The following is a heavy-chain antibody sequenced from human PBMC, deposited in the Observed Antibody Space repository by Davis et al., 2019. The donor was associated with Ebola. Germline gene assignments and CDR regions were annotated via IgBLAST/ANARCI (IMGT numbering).Heavy chain of an antibody. J-gene: IGHJ4*02. Sequence: GGSLRLSCAASGLSFSNYWMTWVRLAPGKGLEWVANIKQDGSEKYYVDSVKGRFTISRDNAKNSLYLQMNSLKTEDTAVYYCALNSGSYVGYFDYWGQGTLVTVSS. CDR3: ALNSGSYVGYFDY. CDR2: IKQDGSEK. D-gene: IGHD1-26*01. V-gene: IGHV3-7*03. CDR1: GLSFSNYW.